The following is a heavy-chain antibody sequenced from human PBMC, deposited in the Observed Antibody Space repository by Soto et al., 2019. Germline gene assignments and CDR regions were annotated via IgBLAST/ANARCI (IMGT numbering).Heavy chain of an antibody. V-gene: IGHV1-2*02. CDR2: INPNSGGT. D-gene: IGHD5-12*01. J-gene: IGHJ4*02. CDR1: GYTFTGYY. Sequence: ASVKVSCKASGYTFTGYYMHCVRQAPGQGLEWMGWINPNSGGTNYAQKFQGRVTMTRDTSISTAYMELSRLRSDDTAVYYCARRIRDGYNYFFDYWGQGTLVTVSS. CDR3: ARRIRDGYNYFFDY.